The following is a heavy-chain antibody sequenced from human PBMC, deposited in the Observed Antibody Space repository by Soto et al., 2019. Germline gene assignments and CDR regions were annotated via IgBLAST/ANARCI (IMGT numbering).Heavy chain of an antibody. D-gene: IGHD5-18*01. CDR1: GFTFSSYS. V-gene: IGHV3-21*01. J-gene: IGHJ6*02. CDR2: ISSSSSYI. CDR3: ARFMDTAMSSYYYYGMDV. Sequence: KAGGSLRLSCAASGFTFSSYSMNWVRQAPGKGLEWVSSISSSSSYIYYADSVKGRFTISRDNAKNSLYLQMNSLRAEDTAVYYCARFMDTAMSSYYYYGMDVWGQGTTVTVSS.